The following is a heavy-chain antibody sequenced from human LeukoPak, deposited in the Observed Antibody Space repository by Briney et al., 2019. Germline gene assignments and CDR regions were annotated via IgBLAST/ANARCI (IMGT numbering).Heavy chain of an antibody. Sequence: GGSLRLSCASSGFTFSSYAMSWVRQAPGKGLDWVSAISGSGCSTYYADSVKGRFTISRDNSKNTLYLQMNSLRAEATAVYYCAKDPAYGSYLGGQGTLVTVSS. CDR1: GFTFSSYA. V-gene: IGHV3-23*01. J-gene: IGHJ4*02. CDR2: ISGSGCST. CDR3: AKDPAYGSYL. D-gene: IGHD1-26*01.